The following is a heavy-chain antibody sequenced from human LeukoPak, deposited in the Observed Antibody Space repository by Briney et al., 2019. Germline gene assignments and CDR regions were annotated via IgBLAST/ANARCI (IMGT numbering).Heavy chain of an antibody. D-gene: IGHD6-19*01. CDR2: IWYDGSNK. CDR1: GFTFSSYG. Sequence: RSGGSLRLSCAASGFTFSSYGMQWVRQAPGKGLEWVAVIWYDGSNKYYADSVKGRFTISRDNSKNTLYLQMNSLRAEDTAVYYCARDHSSGWYSDYFDYWGQGTLVTVSS. V-gene: IGHV3-33*01. CDR3: ARDHSSGWYSDYFDY. J-gene: IGHJ4*02.